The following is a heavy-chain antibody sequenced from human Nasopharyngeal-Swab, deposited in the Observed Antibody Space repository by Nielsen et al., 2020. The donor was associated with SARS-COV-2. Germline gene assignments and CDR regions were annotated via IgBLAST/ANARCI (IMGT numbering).Heavy chain of an antibody. CDR1: GFTFSDYY. CDR2: ISGSGGTI. J-gene: IGHJ4*02. V-gene: IGHV3-11*04. Sequence: GESLKISCAASGFTFSDYYMSWIRQAPGKGLEYISYISGSGGTIYYGDSKKGRFTISRDNAKNSLYLQMNSLRAEDTAVYYCARDRANWDFDYWGQGTLVTVSS. D-gene: IGHD7-27*01. CDR3: ARDRANWDFDY.